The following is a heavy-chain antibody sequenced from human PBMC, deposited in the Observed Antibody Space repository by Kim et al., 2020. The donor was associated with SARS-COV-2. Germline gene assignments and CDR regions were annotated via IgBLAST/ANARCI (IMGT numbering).Heavy chain of an antibody. V-gene: IGHV4-39*01. Sequence: SGSTYSNPSLKSRVTISVDTSKNQFSLKLSSVTAADTAVYYCARHWPVSDWGQGTLVTVSS. J-gene: IGHJ4*02. CDR3: ARHWPVSD. CDR2: SGST.